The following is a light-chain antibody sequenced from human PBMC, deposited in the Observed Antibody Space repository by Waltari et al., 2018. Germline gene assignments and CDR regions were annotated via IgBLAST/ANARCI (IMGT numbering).Light chain of an antibody. CDR2: DDG. CDR1: NIGRKH. J-gene: IGLJ1*01. V-gene: IGLV3-21*02. Sequence: SYVLTPPPSVSVAPGPTARISCDGNNIGRKHLHWYQQKPGQAPVLVVYDDGDRPSGIPERFSGSNSGNTATLTISRVDAGDEADYYCQVWDSGSDHYVFGTVTKVTVL. CDR3: QVWDSGSDHYV.